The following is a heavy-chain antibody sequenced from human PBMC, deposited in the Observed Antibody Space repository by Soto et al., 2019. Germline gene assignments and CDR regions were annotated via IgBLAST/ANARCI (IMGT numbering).Heavy chain of an antibody. V-gene: IGHV5-51*01. Sequence: PGESLKISCKGSGYSFTSYWIGWVRQMPGKGLEWMGIIYPGDSDTRYSPSFQGQVTISADKSISTAYLQWSSLKASDTAMYYCARTYSSSWFNYYYGMDIWGQGPTVIVSS. J-gene: IGHJ6*02. CDR2: IYPGDSDT. D-gene: IGHD6-13*01. CDR3: ARTYSSSWFNYYYGMDI. CDR1: GYSFTSYW.